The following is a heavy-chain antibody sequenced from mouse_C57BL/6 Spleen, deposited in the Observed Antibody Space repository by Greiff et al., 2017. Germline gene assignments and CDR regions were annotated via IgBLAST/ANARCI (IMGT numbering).Heavy chain of an antibody. D-gene: IGHD2-5*01. CDR2: IDPENGDT. CDR3: TTGYSNRFAY. CDR1: GFNIKDDY. J-gene: IGHJ3*01. V-gene: IGHV14-4*01. Sequence: EVQLQQSGAELVRPGASVKLSCTASGFNIKDDYMPWVKQRPEQGLEWIGWIDPENGDTEYASKFQGKATITAGTSSNTAYLQLSSLTSEDTAVYYCTTGYSNRFAYWGQGTLVTVSA.